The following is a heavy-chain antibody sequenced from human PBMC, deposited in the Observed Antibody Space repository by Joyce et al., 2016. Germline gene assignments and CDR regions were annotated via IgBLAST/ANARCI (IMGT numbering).Heavy chain of an antibody. CDR2: VNPVGGST. V-gene: IGHV1-46*01. D-gene: IGHD6-13*01. CDR3: ARAVAASGGYYFDS. J-gene: IGHJ4*02. Sequence: QVQLVQSGAEVKKPGASVKVSCKASGYTFTTYYIHCLRQAPGQGLEWMGIVNPVGGSTTYAQRFQGRVTLTTDTSTSTVYMELSSLSSDDTALYYCARAVAASGGYYFDSWGQGTLVTVSS. CDR1: GYTFTTYY.